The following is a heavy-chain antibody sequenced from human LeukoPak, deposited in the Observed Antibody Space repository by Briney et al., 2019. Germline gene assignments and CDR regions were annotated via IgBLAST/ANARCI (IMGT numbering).Heavy chain of an antibody. Sequence: PGESLKISCKGSGYSFTSYWIGWVRQMPGKGLEWMGIIYPGDSDTRYSPSFQGQVTISADKSISTAYLQWSSLKASDTAMYYCARQAVRGVIQDWFDPWGQGTLVTVSS. CDR1: GYSFTSYW. CDR3: ARQAVRGVIQDWFDP. J-gene: IGHJ5*02. D-gene: IGHD3-10*01. V-gene: IGHV5-51*01. CDR2: IYPGDSDT.